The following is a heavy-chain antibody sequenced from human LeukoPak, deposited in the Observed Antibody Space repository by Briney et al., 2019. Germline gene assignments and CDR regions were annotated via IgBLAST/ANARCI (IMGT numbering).Heavy chain of an antibody. CDR2: INSDGSTT. V-gene: IGHV3-74*01. Sequence: GGSLRLSCAASGFTFSSYWMHWVRQAPGKGLVWISRINSDGSTTSSADSVKGRVTISRDNAKNTVYLQMNSLRAEDTAVYYCARRAGAYSHPYDYWGQGTLVTVSS. CDR1: GFTFSSYW. J-gene: IGHJ4*02. D-gene: IGHD4/OR15-4a*01. CDR3: ARRAGAYSHPYDY.